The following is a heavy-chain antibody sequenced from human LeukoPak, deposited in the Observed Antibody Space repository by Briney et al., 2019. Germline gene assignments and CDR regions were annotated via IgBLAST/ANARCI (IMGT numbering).Heavy chain of an antibody. CDR1: GFTFSSYS. Sequence: GGSLRPSCAASGFTFSSYSMNWVRQAPGKGLEWVSSISSSSSYIYYADSVKGRFTISRDNAKNSLYLQMNSLRAEDTAVYYCARDLEQQLVLDYWGQGTLVTVSS. CDR3: ARDLEQQLVLDY. J-gene: IGHJ4*02. V-gene: IGHV3-21*01. D-gene: IGHD6-13*01. CDR2: ISSSSSYI.